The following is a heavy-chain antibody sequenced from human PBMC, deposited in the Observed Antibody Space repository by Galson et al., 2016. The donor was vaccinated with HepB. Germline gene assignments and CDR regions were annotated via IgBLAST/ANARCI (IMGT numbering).Heavy chain of an antibody. D-gene: IGHD4-17*01. V-gene: IGHV1-69*13. Sequence: SVKVSCKVSGGAFSDYAISWVRQAPGHGLEWMGAMIPIIETPNYAQKFQGRATMTADESTSTAYMELSSLTSADTAVYFCARQRGLEVQDTVWAYWGQGTLVTVAS. CDR1: GGAFSDYA. CDR3: ARQRGLEVQDTVWAY. J-gene: IGHJ4*02. CDR2: MIPIIETP.